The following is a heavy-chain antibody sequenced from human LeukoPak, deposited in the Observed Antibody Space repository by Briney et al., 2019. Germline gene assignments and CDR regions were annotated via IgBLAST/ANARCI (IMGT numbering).Heavy chain of an antibody. CDR1: GFSLSTSGVG. J-gene: IGHJ5*02. D-gene: IGHD3-22*01. V-gene: IGHV2-5*02. Sequence: ESGPTLVNPTQTLTLTCTFSGFSLSTSGVGVGWIRQPPGKALEWLALIYWDDDKRYSPSLKSRLTITKDTSKNQVVLTMTNMDPVDTATYYCARGAYYDRSGYNWFDPWGQGTLVTVSS. CDR3: ARGAYYDRSGYNWFDP. CDR2: IYWDDDK.